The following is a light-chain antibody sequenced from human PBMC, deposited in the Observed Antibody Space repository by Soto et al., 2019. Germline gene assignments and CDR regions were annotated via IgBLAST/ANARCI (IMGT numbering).Light chain of an antibody. J-gene: IGKJ1*01. Sequence: EIVLTQSPGTLSLSPGERATLSCRASQSVSSSSLAWYQQKPGQAPRLLIYGASSRATGIPDRFSGSGSGTDFTLTISRLEPEDCAVYYCLQYGSPPWTFGQGTKVEIK. CDR2: GAS. CDR3: LQYGSPPWT. V-gene: IGKV3-20*01. CDR1: QSVSSSS.